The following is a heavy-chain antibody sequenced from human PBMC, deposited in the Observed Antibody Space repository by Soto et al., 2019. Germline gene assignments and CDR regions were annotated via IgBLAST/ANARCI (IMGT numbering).Heavy chain of an antibody. CDR1: GGSISSGGYY. CDR2: IYYSGST. D-gene: IGHD3-9*01. Sequence: PSETLSLTCTVSGGSISSGGYYWSWIRQHPGKGLEWIGYIYYSGSTYYNPSLKSRVTISVDTSKNQFSLKLSSVTAADTAVYYCGGLLYDILTGYYGSDAFDIWGQGTMVTVSS. CDR3: GGLLYDILTGYYGSDAFDI. J-gene: IGHJ3*02. V-gene: IGHV4-31*03.